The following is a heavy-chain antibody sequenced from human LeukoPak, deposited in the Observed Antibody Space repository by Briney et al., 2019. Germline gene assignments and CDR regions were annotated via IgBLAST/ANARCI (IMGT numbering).Heavy chain of an antibody. CDR3: ARDHCSSTSCPENWFDP. CDR1: GFTPMYYG. Sequence: GGSLRLSCVTSGFTPMYYGMSWVRQAPGKGLEWVSGINGGGDSTYYVDSVKGRFTISRDNSKNTLYLQMNSLRAEDTAVYYCARDHCSSTSCPENWFDPWGQGTLVTVSS. CDR2: INGGGDST. D-gene: IGHD2-2*01. J-gene: IGHJ5*02. V-gene: IGHV3-23*01.